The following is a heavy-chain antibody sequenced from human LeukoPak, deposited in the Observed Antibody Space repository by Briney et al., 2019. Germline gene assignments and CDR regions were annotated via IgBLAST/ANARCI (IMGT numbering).Heavy chain of an antibody. CDR1: GFTFSSHP. V-gene: IGHV3-30*04. CDR3: VKEANGFDM. CDR2: IANDGRFT. Sequence: GGSLRLSCASSGFTFSSHPMNWVRQAPGKGLEWVAVIANDGRFTHYADSVKGRFTISRDNSKSTLEMQMNSLRAEDTALYYGVKEANGFDMWGLGTMVTVSS. J-gene: IGHJ3*02. D-gene: IGHD2-8*01.